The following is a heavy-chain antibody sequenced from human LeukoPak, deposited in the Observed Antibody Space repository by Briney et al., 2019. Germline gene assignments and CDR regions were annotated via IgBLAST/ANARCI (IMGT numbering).Heavy chain of an antibody. Sequence: GGSLRLSCAASGFSFSSYWMSWVRQAPGKGLEWVANIRQDGSEKYYLDSVKGRFTISRDNAKDSVHLQMNSLRAEDTAVYYCAKGRPGIAVAGPLQHWGQGTLVTVSS. J-gene: IGHJ1*01. D-gene: IGHD6-19*01. CDR3: AKGRPGIAVAGPLQH. CDR2: IRQDGSEK. V-gene: IGHV3-7*03. CDR1: GFSFSSYW.